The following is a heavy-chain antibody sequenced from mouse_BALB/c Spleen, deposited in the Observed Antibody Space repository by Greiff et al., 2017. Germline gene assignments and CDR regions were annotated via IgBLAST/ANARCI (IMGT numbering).Heavy chain of an antibody. CDR1: GFTFSDYG. V-gene: IGHV5-15*02. J-gene: IGHJ1*01. CDR3: ARAPRYFDV. Sequence: EVMLVESGGGLVQPGGSRKLSCAASGFTFSDYGMAWVRQAPGKGPEWVAFISNLAYSIYYADTVTGRFTISRENAKNTLYLEMSSLRSEDTAMYYCARAPRYFDVWGAGTTVTVSS. CDR2: ISNLAYSI.